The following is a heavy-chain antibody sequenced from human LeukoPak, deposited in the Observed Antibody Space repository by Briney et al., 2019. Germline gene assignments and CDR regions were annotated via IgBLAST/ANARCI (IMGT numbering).Heavy chain of an antibody. V-gene: IGHV4-30-2*01. J-gene: IGHJ5*02. Sequence: SETLSLTCAVSGGSISSGGYSWSWIRQPPGTGLEWIGYIYHSGSTYYNPSLKSRVTISVDRSKNQFSLKLSSVTAADTAVYYCARASYGESRWFDPWGQGTLVTVSS. CDR1: GGSISSGGYS. CDR2: IYHSGST. CDR3: ARASYGESRWFDP. D-gene: IGHD3-10*01.